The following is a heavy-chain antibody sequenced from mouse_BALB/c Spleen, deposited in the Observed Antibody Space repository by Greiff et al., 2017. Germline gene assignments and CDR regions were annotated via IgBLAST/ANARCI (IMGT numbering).Heavy chain of an antibody. Sequence: QVQLKESGPGLVQPSQSLSITCTVSGFSLTSYGVHWVRQSPGKGLEWLGVIWSGGSTDYNAAFISRLSISKDNSKSQVFFKMNSLQANDTAIYYCAKGEVRRPFAYWGQGTLVTVSA. V-gene: IGHV2-2*02. J-gene: IGHJ3*01. CDR3: AKGEVRRPFAY. CDR1: GFSLTSYG. CDR2: IWSGGST. D-gene: IGHD2-14*01.